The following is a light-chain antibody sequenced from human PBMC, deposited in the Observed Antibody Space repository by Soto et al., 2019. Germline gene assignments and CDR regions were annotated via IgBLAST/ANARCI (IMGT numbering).Light chain of an antibody. J-gene: IGKJ4*01. CDR2: AAS. CDR3: QQANSLLPLN. V-gene: IGKV1-12*01. CDR1: QGISKW. Sequence: DIQMTQSPSSVSASVGARVTITCRASQGISKWLAWYQQKPGEAPKLLIYAASNLRSGVPSRFSGSGSGTDFTLTISSLQPEDFATYYCQQANSLLPLNFGGGTKVEIK.